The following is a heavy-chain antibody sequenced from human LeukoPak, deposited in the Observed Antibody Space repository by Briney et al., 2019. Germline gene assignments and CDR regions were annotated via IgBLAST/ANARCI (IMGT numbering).Heavy chain of an antibody. D-gene: IGHD3-3*01. CDR3: ARGGVYYDFWSGYYQEYYFDY. CDR1: GGSFSGYY. Sequence: PSETLSLTCAVYGGSFSGYYWSWIRQPPGKGLEWIGEINQSGSTNYNPSLKSRVTISVDTSKNQFSLKLSSVTAADTAVYYCARGGVYYDFWSGYYQEYYFDYWGQGTLVTVSS. CDR2: INQSGST. V-gene: IGHV4-34*01. J-gene: IGHJ4*02.